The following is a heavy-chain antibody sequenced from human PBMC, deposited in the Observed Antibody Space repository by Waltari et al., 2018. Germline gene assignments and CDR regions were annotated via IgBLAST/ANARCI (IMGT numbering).Heavy chain of an antibody. CDR1: GLSISSYG. CDR2: IWFDGGQI. V-gene: IGHV3-33*06. J-gene: IGHJ4*02. CDR3: AKDAFGNTYVDH. D-gene: IGHD3-10*01. Sequence: QAQLVESGGGVVQPGMSLRLSCTGTGLSISSYGMHWVRQAPGKGREWLALIWFDGGQIYYADSVRGRFTISRDNSKNTLYLDMNSLKLNDTAIYYCAKDAFGNTYVDHWGQGTLVTVAS.